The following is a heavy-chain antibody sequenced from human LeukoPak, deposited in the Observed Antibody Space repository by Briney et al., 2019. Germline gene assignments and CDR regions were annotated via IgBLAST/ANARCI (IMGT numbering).Heavy chain of an antibody. CDR3: ARGRIAARGRVFGY. CDR2: IYYSGST. CDR1: GGSISSYY. D-gene: IGHD6-6*01. Sequence: SETLSLTCTVSGGSISSYYWSWIRQPPGKGLEWIGYIYYSGSTNYNPSLKSRVTISVDTSKNQFSLKLSSVTAADTAVYYCARGRIAARGRVFGYWGQGTLVTVSS. V-gene: IGHV4-59*01. J-gene: IGHJ4*02.